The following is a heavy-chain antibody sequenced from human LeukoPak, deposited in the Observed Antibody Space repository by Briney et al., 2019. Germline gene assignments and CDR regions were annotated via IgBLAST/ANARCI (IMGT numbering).Heavy chain of an antibody. V-gene: IGHV3-23*01. D-gene: IGHD2-8*02. CDR1: GFTFSSYW. Sequence: GVSLRLSCAASGFTFSSYWMHWVRQAPGKGLEWVSGISGSGGSTDYADSVKGRFTISRSNSENTLYLHMYSLRAEDTAVYSCARVRGGTTWCFGNWGQGPPVTASS. CDR3: ARVRGGTTWCFGN. J-gene: IGHJ4*02. CDR2: ISGSGGST.